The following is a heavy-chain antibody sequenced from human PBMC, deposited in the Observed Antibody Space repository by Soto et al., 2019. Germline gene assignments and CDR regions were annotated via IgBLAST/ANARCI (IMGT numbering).Heavy chain of an antibody. J-gene: IGHJ3*02. V-gene: IGHV4-59*08. Sequence: SETLSLTCTVSGGSISSYYWSWIRQPPGKGLEWIGYIYYSGSTNYNPSLKSRVTISVDTSKNQFSLKLSSVTAADTAVYYCARRGGQLKISAFDIWGQGTMVTVSS. CDR3: ARRGGQLKISAFDI. D-gene: IGHD1-1*01. CDR1: GGSISSYY. CDR2: IYYSGST.